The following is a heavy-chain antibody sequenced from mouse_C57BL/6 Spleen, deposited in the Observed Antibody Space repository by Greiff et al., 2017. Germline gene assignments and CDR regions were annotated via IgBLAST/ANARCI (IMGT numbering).Heavy chain of an antibody. Sequence: QVQLQQPGAELVKPGASVKLSCKASGYTFTSYWMHWVKQRPGRGLEWIGRIDPNSGGTKYNEKFKSQATLTVDKPSSTAYMQLSSLTSEDSAVSYCAREGTPGGEGAWFAYWGQGTLVTVSA. CDR3: AREGTPGGEGAWFAY. D-gene: IGHD2-14*01. J-gene: IGHJ3*01. V-gene: IGHV1-72*01. CDR1: GYTFTSYW. CDR2: IDPNSGGT.